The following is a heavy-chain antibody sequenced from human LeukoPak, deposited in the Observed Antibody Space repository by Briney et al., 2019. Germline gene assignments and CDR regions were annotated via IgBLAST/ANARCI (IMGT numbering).Heavy chain of an antibody. CDR1: GFTVSSNY. D-gene: IGHD6-19*01. Sequence: GSLRLSCAASGFTVSSNYMSWVRQAPGKGLEWVSVIYSGGSTYYADFVKGRFTISRDNSKNTLYLQMNSLRAEDTAVYYCARGSRSSGWFDYWGQGTLVTVSS. CDR3: ARGSRSSGWFDY. J-gene: IGHJ4*02. V-gene: IGHV3-53*01. CDR2: IYSGGST.